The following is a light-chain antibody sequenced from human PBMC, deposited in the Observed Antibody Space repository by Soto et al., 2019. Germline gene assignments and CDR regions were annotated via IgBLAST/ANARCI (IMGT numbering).Light chain of an antibody. CDR2: GAS. CDR3: QQYGTSPLT. V-gene: IGKV3-20*01. Sequence: EIVLTQSPGTLSLSPGERATLSCRASQSVSSSYLAWYQQKPGQDPRLLIYGASSRATGIPDRFSGSGSGTDFTFTFSRLEPEDFAVYYYQQYGTSPLTFGQGTKVDIK. CDR1: QSVSSSY. J-gene: IGKJ1*01.